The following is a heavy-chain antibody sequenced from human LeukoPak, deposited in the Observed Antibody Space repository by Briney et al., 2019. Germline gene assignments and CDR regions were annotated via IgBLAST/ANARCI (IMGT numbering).Heavy chain of an antibody. V-gene: IGHV3-53*04. CDR1: GFTVSSNY. D-gene: IGHD6-13*01. CDR3: ARVGDSSSWYPGYFDY. Sequence: GGSLRLSCAASGFTVSSNYMSWVRQAPGKGLEWVSVIYSGGSTYYADSVKGRFTISRHNSKNTLYLQMNRLRAEDTAVYYCARVGDSSSWYPGYFDYWGQGTLVTVSS. CDR2: IYSGGST. J-gene: IGHJ4*02.